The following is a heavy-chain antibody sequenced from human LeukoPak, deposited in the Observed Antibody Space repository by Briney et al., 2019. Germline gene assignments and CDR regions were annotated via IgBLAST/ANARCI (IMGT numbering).Heavy chain of an antibody. CDR1: GFTFSSYA. CDR3: AREEEGAAASINWFDP. J-gene: IGHJ5*02. Sequence: GGSLRLSCAASGFTFSSYAMSWVRQAPVKGLEWVSAISGSGGSTYYADSVKGRFTISRDNSKNTLYLQMNSLRAEDTAVYYCAREEEGAAASINWFDPWGQGTLVTVSS. D-gene: IGHD6-13*01. V-gene: IGHV3-23*01. CDR2: ISGSGGST.